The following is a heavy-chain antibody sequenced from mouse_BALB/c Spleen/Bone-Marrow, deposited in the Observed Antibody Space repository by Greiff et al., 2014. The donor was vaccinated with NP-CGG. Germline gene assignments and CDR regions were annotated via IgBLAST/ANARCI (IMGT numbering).Heavy chain of an antibody. D-gene: IGHD2-2*01. Sequence: QVHVKQSGSVLVRPGASVKLSCKASGYTFTSSWMHWAKQRPGQGLEWIGEIHPNSGNTNYNEKFKGKATLTVDTSSSTAYVDLSSLTSEDSAVYYCAREKIYGNDLWYFDVWGAGTTVTVSS. V-gene: IGHV1S130*01. CDR2: IHPNSGNT. J-gene: IGHJ1*01. CDR1: GYTFTSSW. CDR3: AREKIYGNDLWYFDV.